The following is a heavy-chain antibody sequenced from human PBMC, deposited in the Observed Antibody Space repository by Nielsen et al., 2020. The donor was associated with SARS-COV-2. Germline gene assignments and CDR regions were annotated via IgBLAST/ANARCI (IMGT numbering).Heavy chain of an antibody. Sequence: GESLKISCAASGFTFSSYWMHWVRQAPGKGLVWVSRIDSDGNSTTYADSVKGRFTISRDNAKNTLYLQMNSLRAEDTAVYYCARDLYSDPPSDYWGQGTLVTVSS. J-gene: IGHJ4*02. D-gene: IGHD4-17*01. CDR1: GFTFSSYW. CDR3: ARDLYSDPPSDY. CDR2: IDSDGNST. V-gene: IGHV3-74*01.